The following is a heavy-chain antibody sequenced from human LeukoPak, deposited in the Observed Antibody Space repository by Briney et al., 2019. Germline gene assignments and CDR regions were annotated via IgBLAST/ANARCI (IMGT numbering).Heavy chain of an antibody. D-gene: IGHD1-1*01. CDR2: INPNSGGT. CDR1: GCTFTGYY. CDR3: ARDLTTGTTGNLDY. J-gene: IGHJ4*02. Sequence: GASVKVSCKASGCTFTGYYMHWVRQAPGQGLEWMGWINPNSGGTNYAQKFQGRVTMTRDTSISTAYMELSRLRSDDTAVYYCARDLTTGTTGNLDYWGQGTLVTVSS. V-gene: IGHV1-2*02.